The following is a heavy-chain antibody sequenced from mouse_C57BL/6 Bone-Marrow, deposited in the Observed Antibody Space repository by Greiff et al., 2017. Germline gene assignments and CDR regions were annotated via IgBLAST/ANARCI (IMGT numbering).Heavy chain of an antibody. V-gene: IGHV1-22*01. J-gene: IGHJ2*01. Sequence: VQLQQSGPELVKPGASVKMSCKASGYTFTDYNMHWVKQSHGKSLEWIGYINPNNGGTSYNQKFKGKATLTVNKSSSTAYMELRSLTSADAAVYYCARAPGWYFDYWGQGTTLTVSS. CDR3: ARAPGWYFDY. D-gene: IGHD1-1*02. CDR2: INPNNGGT. CDR1: GYTFTDYN.